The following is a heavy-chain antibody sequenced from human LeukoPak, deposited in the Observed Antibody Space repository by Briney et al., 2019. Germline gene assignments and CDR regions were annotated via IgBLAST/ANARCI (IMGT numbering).Heavy chain of an antibody. D-gene: IGHD5/OR15-5a*01. V-gene: IGHV3-48*01. Sequence: GGSLRLSCAASGFTFSDYSMNWVRQAPGKGLEWVSYISSSSSTYSDSVKGRFTTSRDNAKNSLLLQMNSLRAEDTAVYYCATDTVYYFDLWGRGTLVTVSS. CDR1: GFTFSDYS. CDR3: ATDTVYYFDL. J-gene: IGHJ2*01. CDR2: ISSSSST.